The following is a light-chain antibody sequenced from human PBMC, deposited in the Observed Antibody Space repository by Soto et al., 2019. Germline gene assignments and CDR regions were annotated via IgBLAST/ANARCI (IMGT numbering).Light chain of an antibody. CDR1: QSVSSSY. V-gene: IGKV3-20*01. CDR2: GAS. CDR3: QQYGSSPVT. J-gene: IGKJ2*01. Sequence: EIVLTQSPGTLSLSPGERATLSCRASQSVSSSYLAWYQQKPGQAPRLLIYGASSRATGIPDRFSGSGSGTGFTLTISRLEPEDFAVYYCQQYGSSPVTFGQGTKLEIK.